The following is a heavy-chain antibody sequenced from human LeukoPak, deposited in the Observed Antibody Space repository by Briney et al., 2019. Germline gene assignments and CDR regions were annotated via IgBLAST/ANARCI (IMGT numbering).Heavy chain of an antibody. CDR2: IYYSGST. V-gene: IGHV4-31*03. CDR1: GGSISSGGYY. Sequence: SETLSLTCTVSGGSISSGGYYWSWIRQHPGKGLEWIGYIYYSGSTYYNPSLKSRVTISVDTSKNQFSLKLSSVTAADTAVYYCARVRYCSTNRCYDREFDNWGQGTLVTVSS. CDR3: ARVRYCSTNRCYDREFDN. D-gene: IGHD2-2*01. J-gene: IGHJ4*02.